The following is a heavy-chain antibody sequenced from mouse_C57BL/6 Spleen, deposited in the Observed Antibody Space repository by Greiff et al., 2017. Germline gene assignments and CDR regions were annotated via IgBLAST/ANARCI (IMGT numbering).Heavy chain of an antibody. CDR3: GTGYDYKYFDY. Sequence: QVQLQQSGAELVMPGASVTLSCKASGYTFTSYWMHWVKQRPGQGLEWIGEIDPSDSYTNYNQKFKGKSTLTVDKSSSTAYMQLSSLTSEDSAVYYCGTGYDYKYFDYWGQGTTLTVSS. CDR1: GYTFTSYW. CDR2: IDPSDSYT. J-gene: IGHJ2*01. V-gene: IGHV1-69*01. D-gene: IGHD2-4*01.